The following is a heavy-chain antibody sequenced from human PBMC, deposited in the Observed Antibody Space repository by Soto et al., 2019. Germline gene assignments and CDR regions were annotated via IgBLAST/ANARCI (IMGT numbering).Heavy chain of an antibody. V-gene: IGHV3-23*01. J-gene: IGHJ4*02. D-gene: IGHD6-6*01. CDR2: ISSSGNST. Sequence: LRLSCMASGFSFRSYAMGWVRQAPGKGLEWVSSISSSGNSTYYAGSVRGRFTISRDNSKNTLFLEVNSLRGEDTATYYCATSSSMDHWGQGSLVTVSS. CDR1: GFSFRSYA. CDR3: ATSSSMDH.